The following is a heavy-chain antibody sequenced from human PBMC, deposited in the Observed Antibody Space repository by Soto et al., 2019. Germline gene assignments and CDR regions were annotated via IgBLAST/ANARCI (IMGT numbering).Heavy chain of an antibody. CDR3: ARHFRSVTNH. V-gene: IGHV4-59*08. D-gene: IGHD2-8*01. Sequence: PSETLSLTCTVSGGTISSWYWSWIRQPPGKGLEWIGYIYYSGSTNCNPSLKSRVTISVDTSKNQFSLKLSSVTAAVMSVYDCARHFRSVTNHCAQGTLVTLSS. J-gene: IGHJ1*01. CDR2: IYYSGST. CDR1: GGTISSWY.